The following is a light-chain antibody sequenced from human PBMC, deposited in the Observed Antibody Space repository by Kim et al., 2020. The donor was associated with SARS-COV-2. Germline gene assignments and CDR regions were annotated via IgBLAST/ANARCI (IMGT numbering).Light chain of an antibody. Sequence: QAGLTQPPSVSKGLRQTATLTCTGNSNNIGNQGAVWLQHHQGHPAKLLSYRNNNRPSGISERLSASRSGNTASLTITGLQPEDEADYYCSAWDSSLGAWVFGGGTQLTVL. J-gene: IGLJ3*02. V-gene: IGLV10-54*01. CDR3: SAWDSSLGAWV. CDR2: RNN. CDR1: SNNIGNQG.